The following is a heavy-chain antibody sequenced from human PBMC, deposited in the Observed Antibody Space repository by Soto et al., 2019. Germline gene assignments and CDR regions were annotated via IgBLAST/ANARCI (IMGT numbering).Heavy chain of an antibody. CDR2: ISYDESNK. V-gene: IGHV3-30*18. D-gene: IGHD3-3*01. Sequence: GGSVRLCCAASGFTFSSYGMHWVRQAPGKGLEWVAFISYDESNKYYADSVKGRFTISRDNSRTTLYLQMNSLRAEDTAVYFCAKRRIVLRFLQSSWAIEVSGPAIPVTGSS. J-gene: IGHJ2*01. CDR1: GFTFSSYG. CDR3: AKRRIVLRFLQSSWAIEV.